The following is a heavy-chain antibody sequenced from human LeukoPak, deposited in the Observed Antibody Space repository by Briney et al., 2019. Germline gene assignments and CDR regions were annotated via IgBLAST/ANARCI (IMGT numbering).Heavy chain of an antibody. CDR2: IKQDGSEK. D-gene: IGHD3-3*01. Sequence: GGSLRLSCAASGFTFSSYWTSWVRQAPGKGLEWVANIKQDGSEKYYVDSVKGRFTISRDNAKNSLYLQMNSLRAEDTAVYYCAREGYKTYYDFWSGYYNYYYYMDVWGKGTTVTVSS. CDR1: GFTFSSYW. J-gene: IGHJ6*03. CDR3: AREGYKTYYDFWSGYYNYYYYMDV. V-gene: IGHV3-7*01.